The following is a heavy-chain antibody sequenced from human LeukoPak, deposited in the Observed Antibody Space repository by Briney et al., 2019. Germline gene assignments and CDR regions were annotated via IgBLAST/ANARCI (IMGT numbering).Heavy chain of an antibody. CDR3: ARGGAYSGYDNGDYYFDY. V-gene: IGHV1-18*01. J-gene: IGHJ4*02. CDR1: GYTFTSYG. CDR2: ISAYNGNT. D-gene: IGHD5-12*01. Sequence: ASVKVSCKASGYTFTSYGISWVRQAPGQGLEWMGWISAYNGNTNYAQKLQGRVTMTTDTSTSTAYMELSRLRSDDTAVYYCARGGAYSGYDNGDYYFDYWGQGTLVTVSS.